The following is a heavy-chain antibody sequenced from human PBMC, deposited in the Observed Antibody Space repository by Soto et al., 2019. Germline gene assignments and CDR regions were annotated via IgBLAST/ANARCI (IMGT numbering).Heavy chain of an antibody. CDR2: IDWDDDK. D-gene: IGHD2-21*01. CDR3: ARMANILWPYGMDV. Sequence: SGPTLVNPTQTLTLTCTFSGFSLSTSGMCVSWIRQPPGKALEWLARIDWDDDKYYSTSLKTRLTISKDTSKNQVVLTMTNMDPVDTATYYCARMANILWPYGMDVWGQGTTVTVSS. CDR1: GFSLSTSGMC. V-gene: IGHV2-70*11. J-gene: IGHJ6*02.